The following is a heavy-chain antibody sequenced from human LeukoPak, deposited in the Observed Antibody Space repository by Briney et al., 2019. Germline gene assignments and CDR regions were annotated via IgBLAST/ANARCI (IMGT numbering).Heavy chain of an antibody. CDR3: ARAQYSSGVDY. Sequence: SGTLSLTCAVSGGSINSSNWWSWVRPPPGKGLEWIGEIYHSGSTNYNPSLKSRVTIPVDKSKNQFSLKLSSVTAADTAVYYCARAQYSSGVDYWGQGTRVTVSS. D-gene: IGHD6-19*01. J-gene: IGHJ4*02. CDR2: IYHSGST. V-gene: IGHV4-4*02. CDR1: GGSINSSNW.